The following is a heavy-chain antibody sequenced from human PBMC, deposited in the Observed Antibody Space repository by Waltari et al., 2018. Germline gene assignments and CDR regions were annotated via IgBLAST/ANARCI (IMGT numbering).Heavy chain of an antibody. V-gene: IGHV4-38-2*02. J-gene: IGHJ4*02. Sequence: QVQLQESGPGLVRPSETLSLTCTVSGYSISSGYYWGWIRQPPGKGLEWIGSIYHSGSTYYNPSLKSRVTISVDTSKNQFSLKLSSVTAADTAVYYCARDGLTGYYAGPFDYWGQGTLVTVSS. CDR1: GYSISSGYY. CDR2: IYHSGST. CDR3: ARDGLTGYYAGPFDY. D-gene: IGHD3-9*01.